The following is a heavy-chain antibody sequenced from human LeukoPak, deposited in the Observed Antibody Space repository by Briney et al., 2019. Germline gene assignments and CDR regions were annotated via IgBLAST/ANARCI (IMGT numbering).Heavy chain of an antibody. V-gene: IGHV3-23*01. D-gene: IGHD3-10*01. Sequence: GGSLRLSCEASAFTFNTHAMSWVRQAPGKGLEWVAIITSRGRTPYYTDSVKGRFTIFRDNSKNTLYLQMNSLRGEDTAIYYCAKDRPNFYETSGAYYKMKGDFWGQGSLVTVSS. CDR3: AKDRPNFYETSGAYYKMKGDF. J-gene: IGHJ4*02. CDR2: ITSRGRTP. CDR1: AFTFNTHA.